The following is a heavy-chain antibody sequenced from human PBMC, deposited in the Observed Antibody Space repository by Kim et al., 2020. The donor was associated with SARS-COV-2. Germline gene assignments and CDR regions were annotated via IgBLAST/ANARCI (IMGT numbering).Heavy chain of an antibody. J-gene: IGHJ4*02. Sequence: SETLSLTCTVSGGSISSGGYYWSWIRQHPGKGLEWIGYIYYSGSTYYNPSLKSRVTISVDTSKNQFSLKLSSVTAADTAVYYCARGGGGLLGLDYWGQGTLVTVSS. CDR3: ARGGGGLLGLDY. CDR2: IYYSGST. CDR1: GGSISSGGYY. D-gene: IGHD2-8*02. V-gene: IGHV4-31*03.